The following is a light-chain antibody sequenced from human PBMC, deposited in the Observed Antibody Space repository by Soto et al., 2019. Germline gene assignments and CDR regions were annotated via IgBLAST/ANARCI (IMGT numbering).Light chain of an antibody. V-gene: IGLV1-51*01. CDR2: DNQ. CDR1: SSNVGKNF. Sequence: QSVLTQPPSVSAAPGQKVSISCSGSSSNVGKNFVSWYQHVPGKAPKLLIYDNQKRPSGIPDRFSASKSGTLATLDITGLQTGDEADYYCGTWDSSLTIGVIFGGGTQLTFL. CDR3: GTWDSSLTIGVI. J-gene: IGLJ2*01.